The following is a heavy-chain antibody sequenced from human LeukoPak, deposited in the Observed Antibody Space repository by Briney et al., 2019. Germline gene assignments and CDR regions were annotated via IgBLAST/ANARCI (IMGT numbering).Heavy chain of an antibody. Sequence: SETLSVTCSVYGGSCSGYYWSWIRQPPGKGLEWIGEINHSGSTNYNPSLKSRVTISVDTSKNQFSLKLSSVTAADTAVYYCARGGVWARVGATKYNWFDPWGQGTLVTVSS. CDR2: INHSGST. CDR3: ARGGVWARVGATKYNWFDP. V-gene: IGHV4-34*01. CDR1: GGSCSGYY. J-gene: IGHJ5*02. D-gene: IGHD1-26*01.